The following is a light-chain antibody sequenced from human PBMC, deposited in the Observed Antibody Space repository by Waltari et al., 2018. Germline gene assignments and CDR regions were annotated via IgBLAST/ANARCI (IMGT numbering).Light chain of an antibody. V-gene: IGLV2-14*03. Sequence: SALTQPASVSGSPGQSITISCAGTSSDIGGYNYVSWYQQHPGKAPKLIIFDVTRWPSGVSHRFSGSKSGNTASLTISGLQAEDEADYYCTSYTSTNTVIFGGGTKVTVL. CDR2: DVT. CDR3: TSYTSTNTVI. J-gene: IGLJ2*01. CDR1: SSDIGGYNY.